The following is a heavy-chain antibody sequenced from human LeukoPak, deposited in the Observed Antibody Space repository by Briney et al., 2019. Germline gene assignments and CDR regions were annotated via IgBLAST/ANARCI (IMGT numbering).Heavy chain of an antibody. D-gene: IGHD3-9*01. Sequence: GASVTVSCKASGYTFTGYYMHWVRQAPGQGLEWMGWINPNSGGANYAQKFQGWVTMTRDTSISTAYMELSRLRSDDTAVYYCARGGRYYDILTGTGWYFDLWGRGTLVTVSS. CDR2: INPNSGGA. CDR1: GYTFTGYY. CDR3: ARGGRYYDILTGTGWYFDL. V-gene: IGHV1-2*04. J-gene: IGHJ2*01.